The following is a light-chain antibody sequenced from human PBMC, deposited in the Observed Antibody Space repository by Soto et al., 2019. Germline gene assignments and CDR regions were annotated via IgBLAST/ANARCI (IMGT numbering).Light chain of an antibody. CDR2: AAS. V-gene: IGKV1-39*01. Sequence: DIVLTQSPDYLPVSLGPWAMITSKSSGGIFFSPKNKNYLSWSQQKPGKATKLLIYAASSLQSGVPSRLSGSGYEKDLTLTISSMQPEDCATDSCRQKYSTKWTFGQGTKVDIK. J-gene: IGKJ1*01. CDR3: RQKYSTKWT. CDR1: GGIFFSPKNKNY.